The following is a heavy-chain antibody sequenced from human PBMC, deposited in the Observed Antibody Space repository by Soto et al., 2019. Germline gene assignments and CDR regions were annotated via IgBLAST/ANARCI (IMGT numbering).Heavy chain of an antibody. V-gene: IGHV3-23*01. CDR1: GFTFSSYA. D-gene: IGHD3-10*01. CDR3: AKGTYYYGSAPYYFDY. J-gene: IGHJ4*02. Sequence: GGSLRLSCAASGFTFSSYAMSWVRQAPGKGLEWVSAISGSGGSTYYADSVKGRFTISRDNSKNTLYLQMNSLRAEDTAVYYCAKGTYYYGSAPYYFDYWGQGTLVTVSS. CDR2: ISGSGGST.